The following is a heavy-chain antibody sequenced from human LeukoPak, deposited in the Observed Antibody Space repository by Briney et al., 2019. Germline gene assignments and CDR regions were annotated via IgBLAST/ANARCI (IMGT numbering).Heavy chain of an antibody. CDR2: IIPIFGTA. J-gene: IGHJ4*02. CDR1: GGTFSSYA. V-gene: IGHV1-69*06. CDR3: ARVGIAVAGPKDY. Sequence: SVKVSCKASGGTFSSYAISWVRQAPGQGLEWMGGIIPIFGTANYAQKFQGRVTITADKSTSTAYMELSSLRSEDTAVYYCARVGIAVAGPKDYWGQGTLVTVSS. D-gene: IGHD6-19*01.